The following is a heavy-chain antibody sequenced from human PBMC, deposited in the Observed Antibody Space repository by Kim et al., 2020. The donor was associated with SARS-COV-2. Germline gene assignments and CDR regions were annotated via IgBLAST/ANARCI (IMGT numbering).Heavy chain of an antibody. CDR3: ARVVTGNWFDP. CDR2: IYTSGST. Sequence: SETLSLTCTVSGGSISSGSYYWSWIRQPAGKGLEWIGRIYTSGSTNYNPSLKSRVTISVDTSKNQFSLKLSSVTAADTAVYYCARVVTGNWFDPWGQGTLVTVSS. V-gene: IGHV4-61*02. CDR1: GGSISSGSYY. J-gene: IGHJ5*02. D-gene: IGHD5-18*01.